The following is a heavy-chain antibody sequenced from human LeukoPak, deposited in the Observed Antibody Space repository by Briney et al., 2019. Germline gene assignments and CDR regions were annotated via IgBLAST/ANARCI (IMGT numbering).Heavy chain of an antibody. D-gene: IGHD2-15*01. CDR1: GFPFSDFW. CDR2: IRHDGNAK. CDR3: ATSHDSAGND. Sequence: PGGSLIPSCAAPGFPFSDFWMGWVRQARGRGRGWVPNIRHDGNAKNYVPSVRGRFTISRDNAKNSLYLQMNSLTVEDTAVYYCATSHDSAGNDWGQGTLVTVSS. J-gene: IGHJ4*02. V-gene: IGHV3-7*01.